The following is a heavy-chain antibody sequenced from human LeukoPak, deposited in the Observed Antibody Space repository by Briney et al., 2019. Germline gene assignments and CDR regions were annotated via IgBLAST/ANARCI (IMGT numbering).Heavy chain of an antibody. CDR2: INWNGGST. Sequence: RPGGSLRLSCAASGFTFSSYWMSWVRQAPGKGLEWVSGINWNGGSTGYADSVKGRFTISRDNAKNSLYLQMNSLRAEDTALYYCASSSWSTYYFDYWGRGTLVTVSS. J-gene: IGHJ4*02. V-gene: IGHV3-20*04. CDR1: GFTFSSYW. CDR3: ASSSWSTYYFDY. D-gene: IGHD6-13*01.